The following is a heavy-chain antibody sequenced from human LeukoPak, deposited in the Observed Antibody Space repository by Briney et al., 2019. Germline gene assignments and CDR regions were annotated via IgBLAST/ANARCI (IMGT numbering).Heavy chain of an antibody. CDR2: MNGRGDDT. Sequence: PGGSLRLSCAAFSGFAISWVRQGPGQRLEWVSAMNGRGDDTYYPDSMKGRFTMSRENSNNTLYLQMNSLLTSDTAVYYCAKGHRESSSFFDSWGQGILVTVSS. CDR3: AKGHRESSSFFDS. J-gene: IGHJ4*02. CDR1: SGFA. V-gene: IGHV3-23*01.